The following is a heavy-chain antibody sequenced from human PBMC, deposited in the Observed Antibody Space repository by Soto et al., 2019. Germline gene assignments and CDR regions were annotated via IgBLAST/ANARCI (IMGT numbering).Heavy chain of an antibody. CDR2: INPNSGGT. D-gene: IGHD2-2*02. Sequence: ASVKVSCKASGYTFTGYYMHWVRQALGQGLEWMGWINPNSGGTNYAQKFQGWVTMTRDTFISTAYMELSRLRSDDTAVYYCARGYCSSTSCYSPVNGMDVWGQGTTVTVSS. V-gene: IGHV1-2*04. CDR3: ARGYCSSTSCYSPVNGMDV. CDR1: GYTFTGYY. J-gene: IGHJ6*02.